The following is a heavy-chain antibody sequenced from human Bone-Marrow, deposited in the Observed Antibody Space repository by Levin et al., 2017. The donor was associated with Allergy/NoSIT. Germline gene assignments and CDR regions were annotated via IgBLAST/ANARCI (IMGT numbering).Heavy chain of an antibody. CDR2: VYTTGTT. CDR1: GGSISSGDYY. CDR3: ARDTGHYYLEFDS. V-gene: IGHV4-61*02. D-gene: IGHD3-9*01. J-gene: IGHJ4*02. Sequence: PSETLSLTCTVSGGSISSGDYYWNWIRQPAGKGLEWIGRVYTTGTTNYHPSLNSRVTISLDTSKNQFSLKLTSVTAADTALYFCARDTGHYYLEFDSWGQGTLVTVSS.